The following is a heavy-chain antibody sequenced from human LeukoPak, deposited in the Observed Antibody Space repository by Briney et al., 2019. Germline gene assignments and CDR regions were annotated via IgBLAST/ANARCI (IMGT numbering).Heavy chain of an antibody. V-gene: IGHV4-59*01. CDR1: GGSISSDY. CDR2: IYYNGGA. J-gene: IGHJ5*02. CDR3: ARARNSGIAGRFDP. D-gene: IGHD6-13*01. Sequence: SETLSLTCTVSGGSISSDYWSWIRQPPGKGLEWIGCIYYNGGANYNPSLKSRVTISVDTSKNQFSLKLSSVTAADTAVYYCARARNSGIAGRFDPWGQGTLVTVSS.